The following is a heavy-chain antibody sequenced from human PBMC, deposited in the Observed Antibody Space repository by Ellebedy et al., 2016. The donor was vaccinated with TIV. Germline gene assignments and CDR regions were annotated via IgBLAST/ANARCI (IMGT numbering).Heavy chain of an antibody. CDR2: ISGTGANT. CDR1: GFTLSTYA. D-gene: IGHD5-24*01. CDR3: VRDGYNPVPFDC. J-gene: IGHJ4*02. Sequence: GESLKLSCVASGFTLSTYAMSWVRQAPRKGLEWVSAISGTGANTYYADSVRGRFTISKDSSKNTLYLQMNSLRVEDTAVYYCVRDGYNPVPFDCWGQGTLVTVSS. V-gene: IGHV3-23*01.